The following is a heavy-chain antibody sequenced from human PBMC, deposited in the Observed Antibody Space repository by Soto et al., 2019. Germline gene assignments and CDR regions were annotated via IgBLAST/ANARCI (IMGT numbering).Heavy chain of an antibody. CDR3: ASAPPTRDGYNYYYGMDV. J-gene: IGHJ6*02. CDR2: INAGNGNT. V-gene: IGHV1-3*01. Sequence: ASVKVSCKASGYTFTSYAMHWVRQAPGQRLEWMGWINAGNGNTKYSQKFQGRVTITRDTSASTAYMELSSLRSEDTAMYYCASAPPTRDGYNYYYGMDVWGQGTTVTVSS. CDR1: GYTFTSYA. D-gene: IGHD5-12*01.